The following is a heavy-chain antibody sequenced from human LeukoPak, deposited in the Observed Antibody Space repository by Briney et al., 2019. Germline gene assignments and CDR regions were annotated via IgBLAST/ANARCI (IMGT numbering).Heavy chain of an antibody. CDR1: GGSISSYY. V-gene: IGHV4-59*01. CDR3: ARLRLFPDYFDY. J-gene: IGHJ4*02. Sequence: SETLSLTCTVSGGSISSYYWSWIRQPPGKGLEWIGYIHYSGSTNYNPSLKSRVTISLDTSKTQFSLKLSSVTAADTAVYYCARLRLFPDYFDYWGQGTLVPVSS. D-gene: IGHD3-22*01. CDR2: IHYSGST.